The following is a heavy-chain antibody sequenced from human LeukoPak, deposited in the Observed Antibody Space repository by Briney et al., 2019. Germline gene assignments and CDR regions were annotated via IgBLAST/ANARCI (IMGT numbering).Heavy chain of an antibody. Sequence: GASVKVSCKASGYTFTSYGISWVRQAPGQGLEWMGWISAYNGNTNYAQKLQGRVTMTTDTSTSTAYMELRSLRSDDTAVYYCARACTRRVIYPYYYYYYMDVWGKGTTVTVSS. V-gene: IGHV1-18*01. J-gene: IGHJ6*03. CDR3: ARACTRRVIYPYYYYYYMDV. CDR2: ISAYNGNT. CDR1: GYTFTSYG. D-gene: IGHD3-10*01.